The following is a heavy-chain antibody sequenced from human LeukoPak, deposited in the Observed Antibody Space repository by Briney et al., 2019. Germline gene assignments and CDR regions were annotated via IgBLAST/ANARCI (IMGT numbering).Heavy chain of an antibody. Sequence: PGGSLRLSCAASEFTFSTYAMHWVRQAPGKGLEWVAVISYDGRNKYYADSVKGRFTISRDNSKSTLYLQMNSLRAEDTAVYYCATGGLLWFGELSDYWGQGTLVTVSS. CDR3: ATGGLLWFGELSDY. D-gene: IGHD3-10*01. V-gene: IGHV3-30*04. CDR1: EFTFSTYA. J-gene: IGHJ4*02. CDR2: ISYDGRNK.